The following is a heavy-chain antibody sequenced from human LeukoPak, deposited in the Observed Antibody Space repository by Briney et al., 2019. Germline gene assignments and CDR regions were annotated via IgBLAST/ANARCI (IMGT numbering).Heavy chain of an antibody. CDR1: GFTFSSYG. D-gene: IGHD2-2*01. Sequence: PGGSLRLSCAASGFTFSSYGMHWVRQAPGKGLEWVAFIRYVGSNKYYADSVKGRFTISRDNSKNTLYLQMNSLRAEDTAVYYCAKGIVVVPAAIINWGQGTLVTVSS. V-gene: IGHV3-30*02. CDR3: AKGIVVVPAAIIN. CDR2: IRYVGSNK. J-gene: IGHJ4*02.